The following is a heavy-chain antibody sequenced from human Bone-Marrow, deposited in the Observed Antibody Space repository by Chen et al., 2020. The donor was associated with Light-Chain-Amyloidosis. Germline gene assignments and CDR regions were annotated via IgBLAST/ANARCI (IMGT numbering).Heavy chain of an antibody. CDR2: IYYSGST. D-gene: IGHD3-10*01. Sequence: QLQLQESGPGLVKPSETLSLTCTVSGGSISSSSYYWGWIRQPPGKGLEWIGSIYYSGSTYYNQSLKSRVTISVDTSKNQFSLKLSSVTAADTAVYYCARARLNMVRGVAPYYFDYWGQGTLVTVSS. V-gene: IGHV4-39*07. CDR1: GGSISSSSYY. CDR3: ARARLNMVRGVAPYYFDY. J-gene: IGHJ4*02.